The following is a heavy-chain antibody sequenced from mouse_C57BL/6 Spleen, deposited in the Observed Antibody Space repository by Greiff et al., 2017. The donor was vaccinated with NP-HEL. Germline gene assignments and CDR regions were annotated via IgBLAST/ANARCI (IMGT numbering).Heavy chain of an antibody. Sequence: DVMLVESGGGLVKPGGSLKLSCAASGFTFSSYAMSWVRQTPEKRLEWVATISDGGSYTYYPDNVKGRFTISRDNAKNNLYLQMSHLKSEDTAMYYWAREGDYYSNYVDYWGQGTTLTVSS. CDR1: GFTFSSYA. CDR2: ISDGGSYT. CDR3: AREGDYYSNYVDY. D-gene: IGHD2-5*01. J-gene: IGHJ2*01. V-gene: IGHV5-4*01.